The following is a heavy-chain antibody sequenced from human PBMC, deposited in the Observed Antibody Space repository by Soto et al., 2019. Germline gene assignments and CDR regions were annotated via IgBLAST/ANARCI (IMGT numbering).Heavy chain of an antibody. V-gene: IGHV4-31*03. CDR2: IYYTGST. J-gene: IGHJ5*02. D-gene: IGHD4-17*01. CDR3: ARLFGDYVGWFDP. CDR1: GGSITSGPYY. Sequence: QVQLQESGPGLVKPSQTLSLTCTVSGGSITSGPYYWSWIRQHPGKGLEWIGYIYYTGSTYSNPSLESRITMSVDTSKNQFSLKLRSVTAADTAVYCCARLFGDYVGWFDPWGQGTLVTVSS.